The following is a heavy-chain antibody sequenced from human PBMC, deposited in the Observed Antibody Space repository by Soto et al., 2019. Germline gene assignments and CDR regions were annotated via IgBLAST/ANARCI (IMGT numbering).Heavy chain of an antibody. J-gene: IGHJ5*02. Sequence: EVQLLESGGGLVQPGGSLRLSCAASGFTFSSYWMSWVRQAPGKGLEWVANIKQDGSEKYYVDSVKGRFTISRDNAKNSLYLQMNSLRAEDTAVYYCARDVRTVAYNWFDPWGQGTLVTVSS. CDR2: IKQDGSEK. V-gene: IGHV3-7*03. CDR3: ARDVRTVAYNWFDP. CDR1: GFTFSSYW. D-gene: IGHD4-17*01.